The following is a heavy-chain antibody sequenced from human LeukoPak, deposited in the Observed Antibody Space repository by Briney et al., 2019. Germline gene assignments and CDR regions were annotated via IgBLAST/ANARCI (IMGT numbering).Heavy chain of an antibody. Sequence: PGGSLRLSCAASGFTFSSYAMNWVRQAPGKGLEWVSISGSGGATYYADSVKGRFTISRDNSKNTLYLQMNSLRAEDTAVYYCAKARGATYGTYYFDYWGQGTLVTVSS. D-gene: IGHD4/OR15-4a*01. CDR3: AKARGATYGTYYFDY. CDR1: GFTFSSYA. J-gene: IGHJ4*02. CDR2: SGSGGAT. V-gene: IGHV3-23*01.